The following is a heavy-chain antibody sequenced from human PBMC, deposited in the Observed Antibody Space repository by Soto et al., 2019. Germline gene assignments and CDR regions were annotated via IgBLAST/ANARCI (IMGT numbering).Heavy chain of an antibody. CDR1: GGTFSSYA. Sequence: KVSCKASGGTFSSYAISWVRQAPGQGLEWMGGIIPIFGTANYAQKFQGRVTITADKSTSTAYMELSSLRSEDTAVYYCARRSSIAARLKNGMDVWGQGTTVTVSS. D-gene: IGHD6-6*01. CDR2: IIPIFGTA. J-gene: IGHJ6*02. V-gene: IGHV1-69*06. CDR3: ARRSSIAARLKNGMDV.